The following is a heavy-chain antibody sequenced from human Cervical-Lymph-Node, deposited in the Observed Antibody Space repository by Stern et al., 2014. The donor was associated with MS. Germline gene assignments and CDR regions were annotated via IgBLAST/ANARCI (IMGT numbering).Heavy chain of an antibody. D-gene: IGHD2-2*01. V-gene: IGHV1-8*01. Sequence: GQLVESGAEVKKPGASVKVSCKASGYTFSSYDITWVRQASGHGLEWMGWMNPYRGNTGYAQKFKGRVSMTSDPSISTVYMELTSLTSDDTAVYFCARAVRNQLLSEYWGQGTLVTVSS. CDR2: MNPYRGNT. CDR1: GYTFSSYD. CDR3: ARAVRNQLLSEY. J-gene: IGHJ4*02.